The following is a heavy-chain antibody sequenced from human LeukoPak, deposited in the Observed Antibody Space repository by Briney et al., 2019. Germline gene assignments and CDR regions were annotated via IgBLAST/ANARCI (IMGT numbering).Heavy chain of an antibody. V-gene: IGHV3-66*01. CDR3: ARVIWSAGKYYFDY. CDR2: IYSGGST. J-gene: IGHJ4*02. Sequence: GGSLRLSCAASGSSVSNNYMSWVRQAPGKGLEWVSVIYSGGSTHCADSVKDRFTISRDNSKNTLYLQMNSLRAEDTAVYYCARVIWSAGKYYFDYWGQGTLVTVSS. D-gene: IGHD3-16*01. CDR1: GSSVSNNY.